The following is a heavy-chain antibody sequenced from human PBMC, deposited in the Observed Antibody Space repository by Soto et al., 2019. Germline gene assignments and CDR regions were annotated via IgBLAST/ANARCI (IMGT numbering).Heavy chain of an antibody. CDR2: IYHSGIT. V-gene: IGHV4-30-2*01. CDR1: GGSISSGAYS. CDR3: AREARGLDY. Sequence: QLQLQESGSGLVKPSQTLSLTCAVYGGSISSGAYSWSWIRQPPGKGLEWIGYIYHSGITYYNPSLKSRLTISVDRSKNQFSLKLSSVTAADTAVYYCAREARGLDYWGQGTLVTVSS. J-gene: IGHJ4*02.